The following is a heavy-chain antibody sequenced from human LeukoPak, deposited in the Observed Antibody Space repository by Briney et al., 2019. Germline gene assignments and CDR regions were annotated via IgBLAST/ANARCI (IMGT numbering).Heavy chain of an antibody. D-gene: IGHD1-7*01. CDR1: GFTFNSYW. CDR3: ARDGDYDWNYRSGFDY. CDR2: IKQDGNKK. Sequence: GGSLRLSCAASGFTFNSYWMAWVRQAPGKGLEWVANIKQDGNKKYYVDSVKGRFIISRDNAKNSLYLQMNSLRVEDTAVYYCARDGDYDWNYRSGFDYWGQGTLVTVSS. J-gene: IGHJ4*02. V-gene: IGHV3-7*01.